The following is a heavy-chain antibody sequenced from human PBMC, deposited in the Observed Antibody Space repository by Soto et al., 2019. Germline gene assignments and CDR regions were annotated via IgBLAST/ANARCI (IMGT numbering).Heavy chain of an antibody. J-gene: IGHJ6*02. Sequence: HPGGSLRLSCAASGFTFDDYATHWVRQAPGKGLEWVSGISWNSGSIGYADSVKGRFTISRDNAKNSLYLQMNSLRAEDTALYYCAKGALGFYYGMDVWGQGTTVTVS. V-gene: IGHV3-9*01. CDR3: AKGALGFYYGMDV. CDR1: GFTFDDYA. CDR2: ISWNSGSI.